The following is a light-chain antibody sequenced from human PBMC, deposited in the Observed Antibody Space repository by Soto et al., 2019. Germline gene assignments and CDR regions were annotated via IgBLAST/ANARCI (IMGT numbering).Light chain of an antibody. Sequence: DIQMTQSPSTLSASVGDRVTITCRASQSISSWLAWYQQKPGKAPKLLIYKASSLESGVPSRFSGSGSGTEFTLTISSLQPDDFATYYCQQYNSYSRKGFGQGTKLEIK. CDR1: QSISSW. CDR2: KAS. CDR3: QQYNSYSRKG. J-gene: IGKJ2*03. V-gene: IGKV1-5*03.